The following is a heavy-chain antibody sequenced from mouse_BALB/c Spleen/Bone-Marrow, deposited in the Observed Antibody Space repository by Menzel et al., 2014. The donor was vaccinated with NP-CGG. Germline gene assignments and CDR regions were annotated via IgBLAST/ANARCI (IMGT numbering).Heavy chain of an antibody. V-gene: IGHV5-4*02. D-gene: IGHD2-1*01. CDR1: GFTFSDYY. J-gene: IGHJ4*01. Sequence: EVKLVESGGGLVKPGGSLKLSCAVSGFTFSDYYMYWVRQNPEKRLEWVATINDGGSYTYYPDSVKGRFTISRDNAKNNLYLQMSSLKSEDTAMYYRARDGNFAMDYWGQGTSVTVSS. CDR3: ARDGNFAMDY. CDR2: INDGGSYT.